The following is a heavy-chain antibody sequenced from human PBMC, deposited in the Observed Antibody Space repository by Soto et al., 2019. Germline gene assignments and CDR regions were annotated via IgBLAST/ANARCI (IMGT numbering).Heavy chain of an antibody. CDR3: ARSIAAAGTYYYYYMDV. J-gene: IGHJ6*03. CDR1: GYTFTSYD. V-gene: IGHV1-8*01. D-gene: IGHD6-13*01. CDR2: MNPNSGNT. Sequence: ASVKVSCKASGYTFTSYDINWVRQATGQGLEWMGWMNPNSGNTGYAQKFQGRVTMTRNTSIITAYMELSSLRSEDTAVYYCARSIAAAGTYYYYYMDVWGKGTTVTV.